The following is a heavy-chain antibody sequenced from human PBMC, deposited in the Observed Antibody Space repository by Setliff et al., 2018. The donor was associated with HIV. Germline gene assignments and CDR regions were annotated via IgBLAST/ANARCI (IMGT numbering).Heavy chain of an antibody. J-gene: IGHJ4*02. V-gene: IGHV4-59*08. CDR1: GASFSSDY. CDR2: IYYSGNT. CDR3: ARHRKDDYFLTAYFDS. Sequence: PSETLSLTCTVSGASFSSDYWSWIRQPPGKGLEWIGYIYYSGNTNYNPSLKSRVTISVDTSKSQLSLKLSSLTAADTAVYYCARHRKDDYFLTAYFDSLGQGALVTVSS. D-gene: IGHD4-17*01.